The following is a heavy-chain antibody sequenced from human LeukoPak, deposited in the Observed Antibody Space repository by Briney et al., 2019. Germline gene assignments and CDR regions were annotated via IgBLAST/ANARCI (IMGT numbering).Heavy chain of an antibody. CDR3: IRMPSGSPDWFDP. V-gene: IGHV4-39*07. J-gene: IGHJ5*02. CDR1: GGTLTRSRYY. CDR2: MFYSGIT. D-gene: IGHD2-2*01. Sequence: SGTLSLTCTVSGGTLTRSRYYWGWIRQPPGKGLEWVVGSMFYSGITQYNPPLKSRVTISVDTSKNQFSLRLTSVTAADTAVYYCIRMPSGSPDWFDPWGQGTLVIVSS.